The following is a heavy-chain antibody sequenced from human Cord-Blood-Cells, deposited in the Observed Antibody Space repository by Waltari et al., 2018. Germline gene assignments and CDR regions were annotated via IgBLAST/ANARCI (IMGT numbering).Heavy chain of an antibody. Sequence: EVQLVESGGGLIQPGGSLRLSCAASGFTVSSTYMSWVRQAPGKGLEWVSVIYSGGSTYYADSVKGRFTISRDNSKNTLYLQMNSLRAEDTAVYYCARAALKTGDAFDIWGQGTMVTVSS. J-gene: IGHJ3*02. D-gene: IGHD7-27*01. CDR1: GFTVSSTY. CDR2: IYSGGST. CDR3: ARAALKTGDAFDI. V-gene: IGHV3-53*01.